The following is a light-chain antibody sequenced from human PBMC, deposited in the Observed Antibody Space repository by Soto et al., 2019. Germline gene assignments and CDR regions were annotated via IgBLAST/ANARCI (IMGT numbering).Light chain of an antibody. Sequence: DIQMTQSPSALSASLGDRVTITCRASQSSSSYLNWYQQKPGKAPKLLIYAASSLQSGVPSRFSGSGSGTDFTLTISSLQPEDFATYYCQQSYSTPRTFGQGTKVDIK. J-gene: IGKJ1*01. CDR3: QQSYSTPRT. CDR1: QSSSSY. CDR2: AAS. V-gene: IGKV1-39*01.